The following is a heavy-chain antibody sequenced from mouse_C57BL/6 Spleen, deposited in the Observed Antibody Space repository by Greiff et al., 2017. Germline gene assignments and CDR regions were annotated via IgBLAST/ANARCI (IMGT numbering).Heavy chain of an antibody. J-gene: IGHJ2*01. CDR2: IDPEPGGT. CDR3: TRLGYY. V-gene: IGHV1-15*01. CDR1: GYTFTDYE. Sequence: QVQLKQSGAELVRPGASVTLSCKASGYTFTDYEMHWVKQTPVHGLEWIGAIDPEPGGTAYNQKFKGKAILTADKSSSTAYMELRSLTSEDSAVYYCTRLGYYWGQGTTLTVSS.